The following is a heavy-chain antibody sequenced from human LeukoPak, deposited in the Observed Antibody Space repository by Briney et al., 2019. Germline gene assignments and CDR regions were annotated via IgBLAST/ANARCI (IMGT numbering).Heavy chain of an antibody. CDR1: GGSISSGGYY. J-gene: IGHJ3*02. V-gene: IGHV4-31*03. CDR3: ARQGGDAFDI. Sequence: SETLSLTCTVSGGSISSGGYYWSWIRQHPGKGLEWTGYIYYSGSTYYNPSLKSRVTISVDTSKNQFSLKLSSVTAADTAVYYCARQGGDAFDIWGQGTMVTVSS. CDR2: IYYSGST.